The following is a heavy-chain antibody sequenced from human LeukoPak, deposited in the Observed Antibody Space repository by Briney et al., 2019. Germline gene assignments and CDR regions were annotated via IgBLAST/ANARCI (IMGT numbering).Heavy chain of an antibody. J-gene: IGHJ4*02. D-gene: IGHD3-3*01. V-gene: IGHV1-46*01. Sequence: GASVKVSCXASGYTFTSYYMHWVRQAPGQGLEWMGIINPSGGSTSYAQKFQGRVTMTRDTSTSTVYMELSSLRSEDTAVYYCASEPSTYDFWSGYYQIYWGQGTLVTVSS. CDR3: ASEPSTYDFWSGYYQIY. CDR2: INPSGGST. CDR1: GYTFTSYY.